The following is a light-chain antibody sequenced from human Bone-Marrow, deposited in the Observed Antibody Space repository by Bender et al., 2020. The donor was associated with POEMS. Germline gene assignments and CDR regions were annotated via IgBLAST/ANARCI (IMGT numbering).Light chain of an antibody. CDR1: SSDIGDNNY. CDR2: DVS. CDR3: QSYDTSLDGLL. Sequence: QSALTQPASVSGSPGQSITISCTGTSSDIGDNNYVSWYQQHPGKAPKLMIYDVSNRPSGVSNRFSGSKSGNTASLTISGLQAEDEADYYCQSYDTSLDGLLFGGGTKLTVL. V-gene: IGLV2-14*03. J-gene: IGLJ3*02.